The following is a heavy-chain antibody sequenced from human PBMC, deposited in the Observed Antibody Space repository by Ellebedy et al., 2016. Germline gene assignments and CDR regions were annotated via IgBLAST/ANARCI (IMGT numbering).Heavy chain of an antibody. J-gene: IGHJ4*02. CDR2: INTDGSLK. CDR1: GFTFSSFW. CDR3: ARDNMRKDDY. V-gene: IGHV3-7*03. Sequence: GGSLRLSCSVSGFTFSSFWMTWVRQAPGKGLEWVANINTDGSLKNYADSVKGRFTISRDNAKNSLYLQMNSLRVEDTALYYCARDNMRKDDYWGQGTLVTVSS.